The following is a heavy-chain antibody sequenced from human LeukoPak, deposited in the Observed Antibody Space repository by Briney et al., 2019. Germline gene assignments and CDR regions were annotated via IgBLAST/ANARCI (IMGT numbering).Heavy chain of an antibody. D-gene: IGHD3-22*01. CDR2: ISGSGGST. Sequence: GGSLRLSCAASGFTFRNYAMSWVRQAPGKGLEWVSAISGSGGSTYYADSVKGRFTISRDNSKNTLYLQMNSLRAEDAAVYYCVKELDSSGFFDFWGQGTLVTVSS. CDR1: GFTFRNYA. CDR3: VKELDSSGFFDF. J-gene: IGHJ4*02. V-gene: IGHV3-23*01.